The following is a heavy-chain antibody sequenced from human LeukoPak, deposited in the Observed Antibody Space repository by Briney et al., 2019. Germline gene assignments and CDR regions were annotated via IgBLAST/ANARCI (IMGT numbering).Heavy chain of an antibody. CDR2: INPNSGGT. CDR1: GYTFTGYY. J-gene: IGHJ5*02. V-gene: IGHV1-2*02. CDR3: ARAAISNDYDFWSGYHKLYNWFDP. Sequence: ASVKVSCKASGYTFTGYYMHWVRQAPGQGLEWMGWINPNSGGTNYAQKFQGRVTMTRDTSISPAYMELSSLRSEDTAVYYCARAAISNDYDFWSGYHKLYNWFDPWGEGTLVTVSS. D-gene: IGHD3-3*01.